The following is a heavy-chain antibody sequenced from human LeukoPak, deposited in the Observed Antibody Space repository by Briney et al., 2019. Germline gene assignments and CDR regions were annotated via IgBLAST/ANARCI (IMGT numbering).Heavy chain of an antibody. CDR3: GRGGIAAAASGIDY. V-gene: IGHV4-30-2*01. CDR2: TYQNGNT. Sequence: SQTLSLTCAVSGGSISSGGYSWSWIRQPPGKGREWIGYTYQNGNTYYNPSLKSRVTISVDRSKNQFSLNLSSVTAADTAVYYCGRGGIAAAASGIDYWGQGTLVAVSS. D-gene: IGHD6-13*01. CDR1: GGSISSGGYS. J-gene: IGHJ4*02.